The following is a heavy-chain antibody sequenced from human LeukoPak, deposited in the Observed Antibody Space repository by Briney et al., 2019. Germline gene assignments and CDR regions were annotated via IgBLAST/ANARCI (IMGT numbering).Heavy chain of an antibody. J-gene: IGHJ4*02. CDR1: GYTFTGYY. Sequence: ASVKVSCKASGYTFTGYYMHWVRQAPGQGLEWMGRINPNSGGTNYAQKFQGRVNMTRDTSISTAYMELSRLRSDDTAVYYCARSRKSYGDYVDWGQGTLVTVSS. CDR2: INPNSGGT. D-gene: IGHD4-17*01. V-gene: IGHV1-2*06. CDR3: ARSRKSYGDYVD.